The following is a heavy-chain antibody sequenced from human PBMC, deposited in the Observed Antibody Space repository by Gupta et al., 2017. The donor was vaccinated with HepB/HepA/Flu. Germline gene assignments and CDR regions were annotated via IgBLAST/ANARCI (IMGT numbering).Heavy chain of an antibody. Sequence: QVQLGESGGGVVQRGRSVGLSFAAARFIFSPYAMHWVRQAPGKGLEWVALVSYDGTIKYYADSVKGRFTISRDIPKNTLYLQMSSLRVEDTAVYYCARPLYDFWSSWNVRLDYWGQGALVTVSS. CDR2: VSYDGTIK. CDR1: RFIFSPYA. CDR3: ARPLYDFWSSWNVRLDY. J-gene: IGHJ4*02. V-gene: IGHV3-30-3*01. D-gene: IGHD3-3*01.